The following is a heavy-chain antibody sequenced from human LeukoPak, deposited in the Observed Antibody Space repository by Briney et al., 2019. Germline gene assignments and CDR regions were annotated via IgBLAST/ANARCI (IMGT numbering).Heavy chain of an antibody. CDR3: ARRVPNWYFDL. J-gene: IGHJ2*01. CDR1: GGSISSYY. V-gene: IGHV4-59*08. Sequence: SETLSLTCTVSGGSISSYYWSRIRQPPGKGLEWIGYIYYSGSTNYNPSLKSRVTISVDTSKNQFSLKLSSVTAADTAVYYCARRVPNWYFDLWGRGTLVTVSS. CDR2: IYYSGST.